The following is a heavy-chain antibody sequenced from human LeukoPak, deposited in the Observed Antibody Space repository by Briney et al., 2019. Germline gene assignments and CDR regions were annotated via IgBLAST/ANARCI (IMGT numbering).Heavy chain of an antibody. Sequence: GGSLRLSCAASGFTVSSNYMSWVRQAPGKGLEWVSVIYSGGSTYYADSVKGRFTISRHNSKNTLYLQMNSLRAEDTAVYYCATVNTPRWQNYDSSGYYYDFDYWGQGTLVTVSS. J-gene: IGHJ4*02. V-gene: IGHV3-53*04. CDR1: GFTVSSNY. D-gene: IGHD3-22*01. CDR3: ATVNTPRWQNYDSSGYYYDFDY. CDR2: IYSGGST.